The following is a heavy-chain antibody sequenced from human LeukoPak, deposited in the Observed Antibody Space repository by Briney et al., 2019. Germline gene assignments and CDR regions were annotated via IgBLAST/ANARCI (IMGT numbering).Heavy chain of an antibody. J-gene: IGHJ3*02. CDR2: IYYSGST. D-gene: IGHD3-22*01. CDR1: GGSFSGYY. V-gene: IGHV4-39*01. CDR3: ARQSGYYSVDAFDI. Sequence: SETLSLTCAVYGGSFSGYYWGWIRQPPGKGLEWIGSIYYSGSTYYNPSLKSRDSISVDTSKNQFSLKLSSVTAADTAVYYCARQSGYYSVDAFDIWGQGTMVTVSS.